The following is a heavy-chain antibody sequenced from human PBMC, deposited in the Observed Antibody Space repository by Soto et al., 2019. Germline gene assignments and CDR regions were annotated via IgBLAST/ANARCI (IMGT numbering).Heavy chain of an antibody. D-gene: IGHD3-10*01. CDR3: ARSGSMPYYYYGMDV. Sequence: ASVKVSCKASGYTFARYGIDWVRQAPGQGLEWMGWISGHNGDTKYVQKLKGRVSMTTDTSTGTASMELRSLRSDDTAVYYCARSGSMPYYYYGMDVWGQGTTVTVSS. CDR2: ISGHNGDT. CDR1: GYTFARYG. V-gene: IGHV1-18*01. J-gene: IGHJ6*02.